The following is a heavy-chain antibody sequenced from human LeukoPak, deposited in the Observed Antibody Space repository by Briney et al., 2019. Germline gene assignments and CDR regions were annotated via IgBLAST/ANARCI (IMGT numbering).Heavy chain of an antibody. V-gene: IGHV3-74*01. CDR2: IDFDGIIT. J-gene: IGHJ3*02. D-gene: IGHD3-10*01. CDR3: ARGMFYYSSGRRQGAFDI. Sequence: GGSLRLSCAASGFTSSSYWMHWVRQAPGKGLMWVSRIDFDGIITTYADSVKGRFTISRDNAKNTLHLQMNSLRVEDTAVYYCARGMFYYSSGRRQGAFDIWGQGTMVTVSS. CDR1: GFTSSSYW.